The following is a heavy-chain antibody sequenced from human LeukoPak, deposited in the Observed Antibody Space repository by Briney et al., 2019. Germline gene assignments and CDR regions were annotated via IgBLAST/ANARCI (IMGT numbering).Heavy chain of an antibody. D-gene: IGHD5-18*01. CDR3: ARERGGIQLWLHWFDY. CDR1: GFTFSSYS. Sequence: GGSLRLSCAASGFTFSSYSMNWVRQAPGKGLEWVANIKQDGSEKYYVDSVKGRFTISRDNAKNSLYLQMNSLRAEDTAVYYCARERGGIQLWLHWFDYWGQGTLVTVSS. CDR2: IKQDGSEK. V-gene: IGHV3-7*01. J-gene: IGHJ4*02.